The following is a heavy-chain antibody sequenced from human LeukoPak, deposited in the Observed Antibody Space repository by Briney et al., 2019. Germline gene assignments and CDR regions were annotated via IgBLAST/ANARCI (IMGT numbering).Heavy chain of an antibody. J-gene: IGHJ4*02. CDR1: GYSISSDYS. CDR2: ISHSGSP. V-gene: IGHV4-38-2*02. D-gene: IGHD4-23*01. CDR3: ATASNYGGYSDY. Sequence: SETLSLTCTVSGYSISSDYSWAWIRQSPGRGLEWIATISHSGSPYYSPSFKTRVTISVDTSENQFSLKVTSVTAADTAVYYCATASNYGGYSDYWGQGTLVTVSS.